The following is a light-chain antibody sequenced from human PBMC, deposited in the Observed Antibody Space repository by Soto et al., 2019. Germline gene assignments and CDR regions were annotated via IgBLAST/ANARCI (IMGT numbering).Light chain of an antibody. CDR3: QQYYSTPLT. V-gene: IGKV4-1*01. CDR2: WAS. CDR1: QSVLYSSNNKNY. J-gene: IGKJ4*01. Sequence: DIVMTQSPDSLAVSLCERATINCKSSQSVLYSSNNKNYLVWYQQKPGQPPKLLIYWASTRESGVPDRFSGSGSGTDFTLTISSLQAEDVAVYYCQQYYSTPLTFGQGTKVDI.